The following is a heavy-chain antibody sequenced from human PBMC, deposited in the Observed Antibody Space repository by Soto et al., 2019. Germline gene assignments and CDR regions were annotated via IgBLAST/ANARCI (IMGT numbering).Heavy chain of an antibody. CDR3: ARKAWTRLDY. J-gene: IGHJ4*02. CDR1: GGSLSTPVW. CDR2: VFHSGSA. Sequence: QLQLQESGPGLVKPSGTLSLTCGVSGGSLSTPVWWSWVRLPPGKGLEWIGEVFHSGSANYNPSLQSRVTISRDKSPTQFSLRLSYVTAADTAVYYCARKAWTRLDYWGQGDLVTVSS. V-gene: IGHV4-4*02. D-gene: IGHD1-1*01.